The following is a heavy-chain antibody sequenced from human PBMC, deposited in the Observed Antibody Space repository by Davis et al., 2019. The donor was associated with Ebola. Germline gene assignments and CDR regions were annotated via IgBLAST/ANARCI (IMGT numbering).Heavy chain of an antibody. D-gene: IGHD3-10*01. CDR3: ARGHTYGFEY. V-gene: IGHV1-2*06. Sequence: ASVKVSCKASGYTFTGYNMHWVRQAPGQGLEWMGRIISNSCGTNYAQKFQGRVTVTRDTSISTAYMELSSLRSDDTAVYYCARGHTYGFEYWGQGALVTVSS. CDR2: IISNSCGT. CDR1: GYTFTGYN. J-gene: IGHJ4*02.